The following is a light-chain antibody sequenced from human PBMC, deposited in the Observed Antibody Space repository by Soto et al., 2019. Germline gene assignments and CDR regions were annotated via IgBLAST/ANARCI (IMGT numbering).Light chain of an antibody. Sequence: IQMTQSPSSLSASVGHRVTITCRASQGIRTYLAWYQQKPGKVPKLLIFSASTLQSGVPPRFSGSGSGTDFTLTISSLQPEDVATYYCQKYDSAPWTFGQGTKVDIK. CDR2: SAS. J-gene: IGKJ1*01. CDR3: QKYDSAPWT. CDR1: QGIRTY. V-gene: IGKV1-27*01.